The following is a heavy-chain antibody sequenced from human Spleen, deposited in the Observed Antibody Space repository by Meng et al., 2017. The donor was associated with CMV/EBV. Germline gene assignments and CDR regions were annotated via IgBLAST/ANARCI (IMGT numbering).Heavy chain of an antibody. CDR3: AKDLTVVVVPAAPIAD. CDR1: GFTFSTYG. D-gene: IGHD2-2*01. V-gene: IGHV3-30*02. Sequence: GESLKISCAASGFTFSTYGMHWVRQAPGKGLEWVASIRYDGSGKYYADSVKGRFTISRDNSKNTLYLQMNSLRGEDTAVYFCAKDLTVVVVPAAPIADWGQGTLVTVSS. CDR2: IRYDGSGK. J-gene: IGHJ4*02.